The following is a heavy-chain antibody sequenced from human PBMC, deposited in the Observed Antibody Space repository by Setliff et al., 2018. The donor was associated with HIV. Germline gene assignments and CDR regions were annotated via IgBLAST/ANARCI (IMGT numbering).Heavy chain of an antibody. Sequence: PSETLSLTCTVSGGSVSSGAYFWSWIRQHPGKGLEWMGYMSKRGTYIINPSLESRMTMSVDTSKNQLYLRLKSVTAADTAVYFCARDAVEASIPGGWFDSWGPGTLVIV. CDR2: MSKRGTY. V-gene: IGHV4-31*03. CDR3: ARDAVEASIPGGWFDS. J-gene: IGHJ5*01. CDR1: GGSVSSGAYF. D-gene: IGHD2-21*01.